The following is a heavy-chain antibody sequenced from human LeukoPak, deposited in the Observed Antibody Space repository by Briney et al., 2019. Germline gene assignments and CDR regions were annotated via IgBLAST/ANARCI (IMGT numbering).Heavy chain of an antibody. CDR2: ISAYNGNT. CDR3: ARDWVGYCSGGSCHADY. J-gene: IGHJ4*02. V-gene: IGHV1-18*01. D-gene: IGHD2-15*01. CDR1: GYTFTSYG. Sequence: ASVKVSCKASGYTFTSYGISWVRQAPGQGLEWMGWISAYNGNTNYAQKLQGRVTMTTDTSTSTAYMELRSLRSDDTAVYYCARDWVGYCSGGSCHADYWGQGTLVTVSS.